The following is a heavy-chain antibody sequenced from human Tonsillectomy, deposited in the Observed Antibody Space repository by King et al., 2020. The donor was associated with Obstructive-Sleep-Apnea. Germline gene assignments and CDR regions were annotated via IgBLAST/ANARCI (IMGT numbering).Heavy chain of an antibody. CDR3: ARGLNYFEAPGRGGIHFQH. V-gene: IGHV4-31*03. D-gene: IGHD3-10*01. Sequence: LQESGPGLVKPSQTLSLTCSVSGASISSGAYYWCWIRQLPGKGLEWIGYIYHSGSTYYNPSLKSRVTMSVDTSKNQFSLNLSSVTAADTAVFYCARGLNYFEAPGRGGIHFQHWGQGALVTVSS. J-gene: IGHJ1*01. CDR2: IYHSGST. CDR1: GASISSGAYY.